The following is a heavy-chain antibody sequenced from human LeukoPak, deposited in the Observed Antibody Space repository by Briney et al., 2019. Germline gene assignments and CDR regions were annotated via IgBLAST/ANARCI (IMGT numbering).Heavy chain of an antibody. CDR3: AKDLGSGPLGDFDY. V-gene: IGHV3-23*01. Sequence: GGSLRLSCVASGFSFGNYAMSWVRQAPGKGLEWVSAISGSGGSTYYADSVKGRFTISRDNSKNTLYLQMNSLRAEDTAVYYCAKDLGSGPLGDFDYRGQGTLVTVSS. CDR1: GFSFGNYA. J-gene: IGHJ4*02. CDR2: ISGSGGST. D-gene: IGHD2-15*01.